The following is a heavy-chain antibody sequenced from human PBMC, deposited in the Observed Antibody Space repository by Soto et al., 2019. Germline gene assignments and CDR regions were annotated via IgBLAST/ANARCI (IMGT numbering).Heavy chain of an antibody. J-gene: IGHJ4*02. CDR1: GDTFTSYA. V-gene: IGHV1-3*01. CDR3: ARAVAVPADFDY. Sequence: EASVKASCKASGDTFTSYAMHWVRQAPGQRLEWMGWINAGNGNTKYSQKFQGRVTITRDTSASTAYMELSSLRSEDTAVYFCARAVAVPADFDYWGQGTLVTVSS. CDR2: INAGNGNT. D-gene: IGHD6-19*01.